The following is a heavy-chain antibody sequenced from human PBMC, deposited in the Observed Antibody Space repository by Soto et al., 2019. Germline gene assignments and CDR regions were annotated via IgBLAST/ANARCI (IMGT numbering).Heavy chain of an antibody. D-gene: IGHD3-10*01. CDR2: IYNDGTT. V-gene: IGHV3-53*01. Sequence: GGSLRLSCTASGLSVRNNYMSWVRQAPGMGLEWVSVIYNDGTTYYADSVKGRFTISRDTSKNALSLQMDSLRAEDTAVYYCVRPLPSGRNYGMDVWGQGTTVTVSS. J-gene: IGHJ6*02. CDR3: VRPLPSGRNYGMDV. CDR1: GLSVRNNY.